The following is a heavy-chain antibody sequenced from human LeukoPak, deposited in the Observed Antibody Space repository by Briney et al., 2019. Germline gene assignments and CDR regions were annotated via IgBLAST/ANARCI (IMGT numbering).Heavy chain of an antibody. J-gene: IGHJ4*02. CDR3: ARLSGRKRYCSSTSCGRGY. V-gene: IGHV4-34*01. Sequence: PSETLSLTCAVYGGSFSGYYGSCIRQPPGKGVEWIGEINHSGSTNYNPSLKSRVTISVDTSKSQFSLKLSSVTAADTAVYYCARLSGRKRYCSSTSCGRGYWGQGTLVTVSS. D-gene: IGHD2-2*01. CDR1: GGSFSGYY. CDR2: INHSGST.